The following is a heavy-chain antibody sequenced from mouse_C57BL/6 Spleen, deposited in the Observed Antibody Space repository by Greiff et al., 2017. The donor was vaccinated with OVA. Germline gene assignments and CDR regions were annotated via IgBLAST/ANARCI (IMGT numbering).Heavy chain of an antibody. J-gene: IGHJ1*03. Sequence: EVKLQESGGGLVQPGGSMKLSCVASGFTFSNYWMNWVRQSPEKGLEWVAQLRLKSDNYATHDAESVKGRFTISRDDSKSSVSLLMHNLLAEDTGIYYCSGRGWYFAVWGTGTTVTVSS. CDR3: SGRGWYFAV. CDR1: GFTFSNYW. V-gene: IGHV6-3*01. CDR2: LRLKSDNYAT.